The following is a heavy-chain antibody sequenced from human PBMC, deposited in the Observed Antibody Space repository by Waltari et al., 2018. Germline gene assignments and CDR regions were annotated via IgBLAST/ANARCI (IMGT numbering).Heavy chain of an antibody. CDR1: GLSISHYA. V-gene: IGHV3-73*01. Sequence: EVQLVESGGALVQPGGSLTLSCAASGLSISHYAIHWVRQASGKGPEWVGRIRSRFKGDATAYGESVQGRFTISRDDSKNTVYLEMNSLKTDDTAVYYCIRPFEMGIDWGQGTLVTVSS. J-gene: IGHJ4*02. CDR3: IRPFEMGID. CDR2: IRSRFKGDAT. D-gene: IGHD7-27*01.